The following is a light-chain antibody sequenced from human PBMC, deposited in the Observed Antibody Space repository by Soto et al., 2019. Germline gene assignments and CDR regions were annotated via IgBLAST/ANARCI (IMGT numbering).Light chain of an antibody. CDR2: DAS. CDR3: HQYNDWPRT. Sequence: EIVLTQSPGTLSLSPGERATLSCRASQSVSSRRLAWYQHKPGQAPRLLIHDASTRATGVPARFSASGSGTEFTLTISSLQSEDSAIYYCHQYNDWPRTFGQGTKVDIK. J-gene: IGKJ1*01. CDR1: QSVSSR. V-gene: IGKV3-15*01.